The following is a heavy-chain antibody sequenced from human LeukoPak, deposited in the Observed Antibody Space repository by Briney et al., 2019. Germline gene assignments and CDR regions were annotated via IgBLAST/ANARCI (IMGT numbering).Heavy chain of an antibody. CDR2: ITGSGGST. D-gene: IGHD5-12*01. CDR1: GFTFSNYA. CDR3: ATLMRGPTGYSGYGGEDY. Sequence: GGSLRLSCAASGFTFSNYAMTWVRQAQGKGLQWVSAITGSGGSTSYADSVKGRFAISRDNSKNTLYLQMNSPRAEDTAVYYCATLMRGPTGYSGYGGEDYWGQGTLVTVSS. J-gene: IGHJ4*02. V-gene: IGHV3-23*01.